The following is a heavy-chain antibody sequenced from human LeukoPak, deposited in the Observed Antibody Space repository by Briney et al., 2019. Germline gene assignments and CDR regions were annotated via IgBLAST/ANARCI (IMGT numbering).Heavy chain of an antibody. Sequence: GGSLRLSCAASGFTFTSYWISWVRQMPGKGLEWMGIIYPGDSDTRYSPSFQGQVTISADKSISTAYLQWSSLKASDTAMYYCARPNSSGWSDAFDIWGQGTMVTVSS. V-gene: IGHV5-51*01. CDR3: ARPNSSGWSDAFDI. D-gene: IGHD6-19*01. CDR2: IYPGDSDT. J-gene: IGHJ3*02. CDR1: GFTFTSYW.